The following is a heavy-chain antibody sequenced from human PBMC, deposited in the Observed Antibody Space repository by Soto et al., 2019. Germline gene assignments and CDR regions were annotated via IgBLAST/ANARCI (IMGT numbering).Heavy chain of an antibody. Sequence: QVQLVESGGGVVQPGRSLRLSCAASGFSFSTYGMHWVRQAPGKGLEWVAVVSFDAKNKYYIDSVEGRFTISRDNSKNMLYLQMNSLRREDTAVYYCAKESVESTYSYYGMDVWGPGPTVTVSS. V-gene: IGHV3-30*18. D-gene: IGHD4-4*01. CDR1: GFSFSTYG. J-gene: IGHJ6*02. CDR2: VSFDAKNK. CDR3: AKESVESTYSYYGMDV.